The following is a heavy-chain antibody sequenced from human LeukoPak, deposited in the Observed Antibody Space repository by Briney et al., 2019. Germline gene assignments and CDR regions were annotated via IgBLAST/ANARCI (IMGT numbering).Heavy chain of an antibody. V-gene: IGHV3-64D*06. D-gene: IGHD1-26*01. J-gene: IGHJ4*02. Sequence: KTGGSLRLSCSASGFTFTTYAMHWVRQAPGKGLEYVSAISNSGGATYYADSVQGRFTISRDNSKNTLYLQMSSLIPEDTAVYYCVRDMWGGSYHVYWGQGTLVTVSS. CDR1: GFTFTTYA. CDR2: ISNSGGAT. CDR3: VRDMWGGSYHVY.